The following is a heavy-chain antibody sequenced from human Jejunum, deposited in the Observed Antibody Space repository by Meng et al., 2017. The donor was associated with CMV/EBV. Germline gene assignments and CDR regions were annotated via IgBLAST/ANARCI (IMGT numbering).Heavy chain of an antibody. CDR1: GGPITSYF. J-gene: IGHJ4*02. CDR2: MSSSGST. Sequence: QLQLRESAPGLVKPSEPLSLTCSGSGGPITSYFWSWIRQPAGKGMEWIGRMSSSGSTYYNPSLKSRVTMSMDTAKNQFSLKLTSVTAADTAMYYCARDSSTSFDYWGQGTLVTVSS. CDR3: ARDSSTSFDY. V-gene: IGHV4-4*07.